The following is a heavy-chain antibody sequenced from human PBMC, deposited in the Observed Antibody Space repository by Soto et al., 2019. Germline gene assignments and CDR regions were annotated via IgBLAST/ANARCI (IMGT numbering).Heavy chain of an antibody. CDR2: ISAYNGNT. Sequence: ASVKVSCKASGYTFTSYGISWVRQAPGQGLEWMGWISAYNGNTNYAQKLQGRVTMTTDTSTSTAYMELNRLRAEDTAVYYCARAEGVGGATFNSWGQEPRFTVS. V-gene: IGHV1-18*01. J-gene: IGHJ4*02. D-gene: IGHD1-26*01. CDR1: GYTFTSYG. CDR3: ARAEGVGGATFNS.